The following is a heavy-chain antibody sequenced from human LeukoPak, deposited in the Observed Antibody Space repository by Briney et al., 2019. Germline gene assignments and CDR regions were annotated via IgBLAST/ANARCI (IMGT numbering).Heavy chain of an antibody. CDR3: ARDPSDVLWFGESYFDY. Sequence: GASVTVSFKASGYTFTNYYMHWVRQAPGQGREWMGLINPSGGSTSYAQKFQGRVTMTRDTSTSTVYMELSSLRSEDTAVYYCARDPSDVLWFGESYFDYWGQGTLVTVSS. V-gene: IGHV1-46*01. CDR2: INPSGGST. D-gene: IGHD3-10*01. J-gene: IGHJ4*02. CDR1: GYTFTNYY.